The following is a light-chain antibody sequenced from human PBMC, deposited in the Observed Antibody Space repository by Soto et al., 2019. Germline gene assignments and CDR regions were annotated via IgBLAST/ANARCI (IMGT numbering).Light chain of an antibody. CDR1: QSISSY. J-gene: IGKJ4*01. Sequence: DIQMTQSPSSLSASVGDRVTITCRASQSISSYLNWYQQKPGKAPKLLIYAASSLQSGVPSRFSGSGSGTDFTLTISSLQPEDFAVYYCQQGGSWPLTIGGGTKVEIK. CDR3: QQGGSWPLT. V-gene: IGKV1-39*01. CDR2: AAS.